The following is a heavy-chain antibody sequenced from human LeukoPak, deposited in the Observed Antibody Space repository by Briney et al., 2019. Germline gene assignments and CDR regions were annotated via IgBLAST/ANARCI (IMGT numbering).Heavy chain of an antibody. CDR3: ARGGGAAVAGFAHDY. J-gene: IGHJ4*02. CDR2: INPSGGST. V-gene: IGHV1-46*01. D-gene: IGHD6-19*01. Sequence: ASVKVSFKASGYTFTSYYMHWVRQAPGQGLEWMGLINPSGGSTSYAQKFQGRVTMTRDTSTSTVYMELSSLRSEDTAVYYCARGGGAAVAGFAHDYWGQGTLVTVSS. CDR1: GYTFTSYY.